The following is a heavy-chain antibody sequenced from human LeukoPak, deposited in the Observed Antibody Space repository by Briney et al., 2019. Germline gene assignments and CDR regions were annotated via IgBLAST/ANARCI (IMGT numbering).Heavy chain of an antibody. Sequence: PGGPLRLSCAASGFTFSSYSMNWVRQAPGKGLEWVSSISSSSSYIYYADSVKGRFTISRDNAKNSLYLQMNSLRAEDTAVYYCAREIAVAGTRGDYWGQGTLVTVSS. CDR3: AREIAVAGTRGDY. J-gene: IGHJ4*02. D-gene: IGHD6-19*01. CDR1: GFTFSSYS. CDR2: ISSSSSYI. V-gene: IGHV3-21*01.